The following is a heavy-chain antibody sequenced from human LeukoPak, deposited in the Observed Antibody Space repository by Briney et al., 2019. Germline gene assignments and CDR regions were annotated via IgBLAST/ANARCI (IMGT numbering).Heavy chain of an antibody. V-gene: IGHV4-31*03. D-gene: IGHD5-18*01. CDR2: IYYSGRT. CDR3: ARGRGGYSRPLDY. CDR1: GGSISSGGYY. Sequence: PSETLSLTCTVSGGSISSGGYYWSWIRQHPGKGLEWIGYIYYSGRTYYNPSLKSRVTISVDTSKNQFSLKLSSVTAADTAVYYCARGRGGYSRPLDYWGQGTLVTVSS. J-gene: IGHJ4*02.